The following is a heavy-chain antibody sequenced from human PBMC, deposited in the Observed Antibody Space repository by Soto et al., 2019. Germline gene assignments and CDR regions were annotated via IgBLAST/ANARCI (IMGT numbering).Heavy chain of an antibody. CDR3: ARVRAAGIVLMVYAPNWFDP. Sequence: QVQLVQSGAEVKKPGASVKVSCKASGYTFTSYDINWVRQATGQGLDWMGWMNPNSGNTGYAQKFQGRVTMTRNTSISTAYMELSSLRSEDTAVYYCARVRAAGIVLMVYAPNWFDPWGQGTLVTVSS. V-gene: IGHV1-8*01. D-gene: IGHD2-8*01. J-gene: IGHJ5*02. CDR1: GYTFTSYD. CDR2: MNPNSGNT.